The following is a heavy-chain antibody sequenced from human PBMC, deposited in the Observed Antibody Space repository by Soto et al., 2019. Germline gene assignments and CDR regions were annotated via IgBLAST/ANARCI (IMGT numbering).Heavy chain of an antibody. CDR1: GFTLSTYS. J-gene: IGHJ6*02. V-gene: IGHV3-48*01. CDR2: ISSSGTT. Sequence: EVQLVESGGGLVQPGGSLRLSCAASGFTLSTYSMNWVRQAPGKGLEWVSDISSSGTTYYSDSVKGRFTISRDNAKNSLYLQVNSLRAEDTAVYLCARGRPHGSGHYDMDVWGQGTTVTVSS. CDR3: ARGRPHGSGHYDMDV. D-gene: IGHD3-10*01.